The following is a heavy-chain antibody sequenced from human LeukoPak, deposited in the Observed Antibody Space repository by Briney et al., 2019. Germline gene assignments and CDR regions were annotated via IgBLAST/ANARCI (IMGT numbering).Heavy chain of an antibody. V-gene: IGHV3-23*01. CDR2: ISDTGRLS. CDR3: ATTRPYGTTWAGAFED. Sequence: GGSLRLSCAASGFTFSSSAMSWVRQAPGKGLEWVAAISDTGRLSYCADSVNGRFTISRDNSKNTLSLQMNSLRAADTAVYYCATTRPYGTTWAGAFEDWGQGIPVTVSS. CDR1: GFTFSSSA. J-gene: IGHJ4*02. D-gene: IGHD6-19*01.